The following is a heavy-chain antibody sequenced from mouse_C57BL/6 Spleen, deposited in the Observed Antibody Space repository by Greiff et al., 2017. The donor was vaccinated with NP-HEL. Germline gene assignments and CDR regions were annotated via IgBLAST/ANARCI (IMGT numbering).Heavy chain of an antibody. CDR3: ARQDSNDYAMDY. D-gene: IGHD2-5*01. CDR2: ISSGGSYT. V-gene: IGHV5-6*01. Sequence: EVKVVESGGDLVKPGGSLKLSCAASGFTFSSYGMSWVRQTPDKRLEWVATISSGGSYTYYPDSVKGRFTISRDNAKNTLYLQMSSLKSEDTAMYYCARQDSNDYAMDYWGQGTSVTVSS. J-gene: IGHJ4*01. CDR1: GFTFSSYG.